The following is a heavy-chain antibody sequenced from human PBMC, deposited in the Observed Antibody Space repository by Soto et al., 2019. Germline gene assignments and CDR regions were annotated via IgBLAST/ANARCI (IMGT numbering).Heavy chain of an antibody. J-gene: IGHJ4*02. CDR2: IIPIFGTA. V-gene: IGHV1-69*13. CDR3: ARSPTEYYYDSSGYLYYFDY. CDR1: GGTFSSYA. D-gene: IGHD3-22*01. Sequence: GASVKVSCKASGGTFSSYAISWVRQAPGQGLEWMGGIIPIFGTANYAQKFQGRVTITADESTSTAYMELRSLRSDDTAVYYCARSPTEYYYDSSGYLYYFDYWGQGTLVTVSS.